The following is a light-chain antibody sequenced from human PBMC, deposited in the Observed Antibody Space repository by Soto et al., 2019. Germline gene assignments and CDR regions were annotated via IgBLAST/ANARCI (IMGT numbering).Light chain of an antibody. CDR3: QSYDNSLSGSRV. CDR1: SSNIGTNY. CDR2: VNS. J-gene: IGLJ3*02. V-gene: IGLV1-40*01. Sequence: QSALTQPPSASATPGQRVTISCSGGSSNIGTNYVYWYQRLPGTAPKLLIYVNSNRPSGVPDRFSGSKSGTSASLAITGLQAEDEADYYCQSYDNSLSGSRVFGGGTKLTVL.